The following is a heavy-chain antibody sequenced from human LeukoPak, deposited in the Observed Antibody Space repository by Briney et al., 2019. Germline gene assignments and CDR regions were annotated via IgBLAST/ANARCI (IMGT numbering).Heavy chain of an antibody. CDR2: ISGSGGST. CDR3: AKDWRYCSSTSCPNYYYYYGMDV. D-gene: IGHD2-2*01. CDR1: GFTFSSYA. Sequence: PGGSLRLSCAASGFTFSSYAMSWVRQAPGKGLEWVSAISGSGGSTGYADSVKGRFTISRDNSKNTLYLQMNSLRAEDTAVYYCAKDWRYCSSTSCPNYYYYYGMDVWGQGTTVTVSS. V-gene: IGHV3-23*01. J-gene: IGHJ6*02.